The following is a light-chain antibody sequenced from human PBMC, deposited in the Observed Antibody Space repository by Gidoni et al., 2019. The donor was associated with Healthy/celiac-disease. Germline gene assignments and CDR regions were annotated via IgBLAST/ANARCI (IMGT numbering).Light chain of an antibody. CDR2: QAS. Sequence: DIQLTQSPSTLSASAGDRVTITCRASQSIGFWLAWYRQKPGEAPSLLISQASILQSGVPSRFSGSGSRTEFTLTINNLQPDDSATYFCQQYNGHPWAFGQGTKVEIK. J-gene: IGKJ1*01. V-gene: IGKV1-5*03. CDR3: QQYNGHPWA. CDR1: QSIGFW.